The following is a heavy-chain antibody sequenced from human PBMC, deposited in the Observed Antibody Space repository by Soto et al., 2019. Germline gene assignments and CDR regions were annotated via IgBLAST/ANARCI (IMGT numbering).Heavy chain of an antibody. Sequence: QITLKESGPTLVKPTQTLTLTCTFSGFSLSTSGVGVGWIRQPPGKALEWLALIYWDDGIYYSPSLKSRLTFSKNNSKYEVVLTTTNMYPVDTETYYCAHRPNGNAMRRFDPWGQGTLVNVSS. D-gene: IGHD2-8*01. CDR2: IYWDDGI. V-gene: IGHV2-5*02. J-gene: IGHJ5*02. CDR1: GFSLSTSGVG. CDR3: AHRPNGNAMRRFDP.